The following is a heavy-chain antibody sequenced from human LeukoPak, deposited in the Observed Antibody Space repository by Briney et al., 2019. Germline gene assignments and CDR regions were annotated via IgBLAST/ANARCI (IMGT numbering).Heavy chain of an antibody. CDR3: ARGGRLAAAGFSAGQGWFDP. V-gene: IGHV1-8*01. D-gene: IGHD6-13*01. Sequence: GASVKVSCKASGYTFTSYDINWVRQATGQGLEWMGWMNPNSGNTGYAQKFQGRVTMTRNTSISTAYMELSSLRSEDTAVYYCARGGRLAAAGFSAGQGWFDPWGQGTLVTVSS. CDR2: MNPNSGNT. J-gene: IGHJ5*02. CDR1: GYTFTSYD.